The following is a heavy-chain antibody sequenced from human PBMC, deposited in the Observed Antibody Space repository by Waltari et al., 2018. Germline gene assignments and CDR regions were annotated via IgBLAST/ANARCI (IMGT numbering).Heavy chain of an antibody. CDR3: ATDGDGDCSLCLAQ. D-gene: IGHD2-21*02. CDR1: GFIVSTNY. Sequence: EVQLVESGGGVIQPGGSLRLSCAASGFIVSTNYMSWVRQAPGKGLELVSVIYNDGTKLYAESVKGRFTVSRDNSKNMVHLQMDSLRAEDTAVYYCATDGDGDCSLCLAQRGQGTLVTVSS. CDR2: IYNDGTK. J-gene: IGHJ4*02. V-gene: IGHV3-53*01.